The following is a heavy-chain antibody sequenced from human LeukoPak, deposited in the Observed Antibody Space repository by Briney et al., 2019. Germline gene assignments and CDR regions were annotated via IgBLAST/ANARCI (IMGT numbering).Heavy chain of an antibody. Sequence: PGGSLRLSCAASGFTVSSNYMSWVRQAPGKGLEWVSVIYSVGSTFYADSVKGRFTISRDNSKNTLYLQMNSLRTEDTVVYYCAKAEGYDILTGLDYWGQGTLVTVSS. CDR1: GFTVSSNY. CDR3: AKAEGYDILTGLDY. V-gene: IGHV3-53*01. D-gene: IGHD3-9*01. CDR2: IYSVGST. J-gene: IGHJ4*02.